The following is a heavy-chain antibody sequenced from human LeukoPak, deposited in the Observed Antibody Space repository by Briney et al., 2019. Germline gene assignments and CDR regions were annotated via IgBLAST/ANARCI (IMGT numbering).Heavy chain of an antibody. V-gene: IGHV3-23*01. CDR1: GFTFSSYA. CDR2: ISGSGGST. CDR3: AKDFTSIVGATYFDY. J-gene: IGHJ4*02. Sequence: PGGSLRLSCAASGFTFSSYAMSWVRQAPGKGLEWVSAISGSGGSTYYADSVKGRFTISRDNSKNTLYLQMNSLRAEDTAVYYCAKDFTSIVGATYFDYWGQGTLVNVSS. D-gene: IGHD1-26*01.